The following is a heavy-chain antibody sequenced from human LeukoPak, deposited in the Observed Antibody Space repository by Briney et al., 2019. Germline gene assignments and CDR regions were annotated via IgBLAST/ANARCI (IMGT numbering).Heavy chain of an antibody. CDR1: GFTLSSFG. V-gene: IGHV3-30*18. J-gene: IGHJ2*01. Sequence: GGSLRLSCTASGFTLSSFGMHWVRQAPGKGLEWVAVISDDGSNRYYADSVRGRFTISRDNSKNTLFLQMNSLRAEDTAVYYCAKDADTATIIYWYFDLWGRGTLVTVSS. CDR2: ISDDGSNR. CDR3: AKDADTATIIYWYFDL. D-gene: IGHD5-18*01.